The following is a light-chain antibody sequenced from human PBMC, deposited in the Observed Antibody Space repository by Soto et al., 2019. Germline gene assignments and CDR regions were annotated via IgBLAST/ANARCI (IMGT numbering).Light chain of an antibody. V-gene: IGKV3-20*01. CDR3: QQYGGSPAIT. CDR1: ENVRTK. J-gene: IGKJ5*01. CDR2: GAS. Sequence: RQSPSILSVSTVAGASLSCSVSENVRTKLGWYQQKAGQAPRLLIYGASTRATGVPDRFRASASGTDFTLTISRLEPEDFAVYFCQQYGGSPAITFGQGTRLEVK.